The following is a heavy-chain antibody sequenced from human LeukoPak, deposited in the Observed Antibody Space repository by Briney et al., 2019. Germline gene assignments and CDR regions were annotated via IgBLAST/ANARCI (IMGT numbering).Heavy chain of an antibody. CDR1: GGSISSGGYY. CDR3: ARLHLVAARPPDY. CDR2: IYHSGST. D-gene: IGHD6-6*01. V-gene: IGHV4-30-2*01. J-gene: IGHJ4*02. Sequence: PSETLSLTCTVSGGSISSGGYYWSWIRQPPGKGLEWIGYIYHSGSTYYNPSLKSRVTISVDTSKNQFSLKLSSVTAADTAVYYCARLHLVAARPPDYWGQGTLVTVSS.